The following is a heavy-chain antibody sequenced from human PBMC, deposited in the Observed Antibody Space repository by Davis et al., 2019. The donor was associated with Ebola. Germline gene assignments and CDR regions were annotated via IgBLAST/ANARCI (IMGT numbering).Heavy chain of an antibody. V-gene: IGHV1-18*01. CDR2: ISANTGNT. CDR1: GGTFSSYA. Sequence: ASVKVSCKSSGGTFSSYAISWVRQAPGQGLEWMGWISANTGNTNYAQKVEGRVTMTTDTSTSTAYMELRSLRSDDTAVYYCARDWSGYWGQGALVTVSS. J-gene: IGHJ4*02. CDR3: ARDWSGY.